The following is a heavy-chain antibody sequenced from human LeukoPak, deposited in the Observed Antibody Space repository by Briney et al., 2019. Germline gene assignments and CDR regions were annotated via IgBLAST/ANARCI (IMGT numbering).Heavy chain of an antibody. D-gene: IGHD3-22*01. CDR1: GGSISSSSYY. Sequence: SETLSLTCTVSGGSISSSSYYWGWIRQPPGKGLEWIGSIYYSGGTYYDPSLKSRVTISVDTSKNQFSLKLNSVAAADSAVYYCARQVSVSSGYYVQYWGQGTLVTVSS. CDR2: IYYSGGT. J-gene: IGHJ4*02. V-gene: IGHV4-39*01. CDR3: ARQVSVSSGYYVQY.